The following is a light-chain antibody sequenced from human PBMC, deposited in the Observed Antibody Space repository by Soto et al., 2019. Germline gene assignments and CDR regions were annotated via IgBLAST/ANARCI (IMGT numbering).Light chain of an antibody. J-gene: IGKJ5*01. CDR1: RRVSGSY. CDR3: QQYGSSPPIT. V-gene: IGKV3-20*01. Sequence: EIVLTQSPGTLSLSPGERATLSCRASRRVSGSYLAWYQQKPGQAPSLLISAASSRATGIPDRFSGSGSGTDFTLTISRLEPEDFAVYYCQQYGSSPPITFGQGTRLEIK. CDR2: AAS.